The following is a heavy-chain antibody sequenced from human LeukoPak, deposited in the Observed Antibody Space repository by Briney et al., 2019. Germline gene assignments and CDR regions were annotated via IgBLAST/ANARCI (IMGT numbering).Heavy chain of an antibody. CDR3: ARDSYYDFWSGYYYYFDY. J-gene: IGHJ4*02. Sequence: PGGSLRLSCAASGFTFSSYSMNWVRQAPGKGLEWVSSISSSSSYIYYAGSVKGRFTISRDNAKNSLYLQMNSLRAEDTAVYYCARDSYYDFWSGYYYYFDYWGQGTLVTVSS. CDR1: GFTFSSYS. V-gene: IGHV3-21*01. D-gene: IGHD3-3*01. CDR2: ISSSSSYI.